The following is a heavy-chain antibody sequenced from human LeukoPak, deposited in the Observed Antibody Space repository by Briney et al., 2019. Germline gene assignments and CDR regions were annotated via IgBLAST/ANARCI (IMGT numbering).Heavy chain of an antibody. CDR3: AKDPIRGGATTHFDY. V-gene: IGHV3-23*01. CDR1: GFTFSSYA. D-gene: IGHD1-26*01. Sequence: GGSLRLSCAASGFTFSSYAMSWVRQAPGKGLEWVSAISGSGGSTYYADSVKGRFTISRDNSKNTLYLQMNSLSAEDTAVYYCAKDPIRGGATTHFDYWGQGTLVTVSS. J-gene: IGHJ4*02. CDR2: ISGSGGST.